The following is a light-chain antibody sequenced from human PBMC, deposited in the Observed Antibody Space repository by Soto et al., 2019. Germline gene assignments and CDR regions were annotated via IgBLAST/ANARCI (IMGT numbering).Light chain of an antibody. CDR1: SSDVGGFNY. V-gene: IGLV2-14*01. CDR2: EVS. J-gene: IGLJ1*01. CDR3: SSYTSSSTRV. Sequence: QSALTQPASVSGSPGQSITISCTGTSSDVGGFNYVSWYQQHPGKAPKLMVYEVSNRPSGVSNRFSGSKSGNMASLTISGLQADDEADYYCSSYTSSSTRVFGTGTKVTVL.